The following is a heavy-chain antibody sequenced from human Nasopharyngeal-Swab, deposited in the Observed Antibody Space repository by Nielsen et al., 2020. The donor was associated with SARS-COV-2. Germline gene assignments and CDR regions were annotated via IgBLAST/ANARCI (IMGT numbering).Heavy chain of an antibody. CDR1: GFTFSSYS. CDR2: SSSSSSYI. D-gene: IGHD3-3*01. Sequence: GGSLRLSCAASGFTFSSYSMNWVRQAPGKGLEWVSSSSSSSSYIYYADSVKGRFTISRDNAKNSLYLQMNSLRAEDTAVYYCARHLPLRFLEWLFPDYSDYWGQGTLVTVSS. CDR3: ARHLPLRFLEWLFPDYSDY. J-gene: IGHJ4*02. V-gene: IGHV3-21*01.